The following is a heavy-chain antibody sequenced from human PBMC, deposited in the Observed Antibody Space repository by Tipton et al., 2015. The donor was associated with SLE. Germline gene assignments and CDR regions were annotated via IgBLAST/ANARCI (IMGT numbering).Heavy chain of an antibody. CDR1: ADSISNYY. V-gene: IGHV4-59*12. CDR3: AREKYDFWSSRVTVAFDL. D-gene: IGHD3-3*01. Sequence: LRLSCDVSADSISNYYWNWIRLPPGKGLEWIGCISYTGSTSYIPSLKSRVTISVDTSKNQFSLKLSSVTAADTAIYFCAREKYDFWSSRVTVAFDLWGQGTMVTVSS. J-gene: IGHJ3*01. CDR2: ISYTGST.